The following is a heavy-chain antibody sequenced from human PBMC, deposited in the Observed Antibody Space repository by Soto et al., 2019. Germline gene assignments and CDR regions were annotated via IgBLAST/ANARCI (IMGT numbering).Heavy chain of an antibody. CDR3: ARGYYDFCGPRTVGGWCDP. Sequence: ASVKVSCKASGYTFTSYGISWVRQAPGQGLEWMGWISAYNGNTNYAQKLQGGVTMTTDTSTSTAYMELRSLRSDDTAVYYCARGYYDFCGPRTVGGWCDPCGQVCLVTVSA. D-gene: IGHD3-3*01. V-gene: IGHV1-18*01. CDR1: GYTFTSYG. J-gene: IGHJ5*02. CDR2: ISAYNGNT.